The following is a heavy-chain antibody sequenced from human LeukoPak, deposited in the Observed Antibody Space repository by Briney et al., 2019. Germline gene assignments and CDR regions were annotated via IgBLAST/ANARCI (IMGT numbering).Heavy chain of an antibody. CDR2: MNPRGGST. D-gene: IGHD6-19*01. Sequence: GASVKVSCKASGYSFTTYYMHWMRQAPGQGLEWMGTMNPRGGSTNYAQKFQGRVTMIRDPSISTAYMELSRLRSDDTAVYYCARVPGRTIAVAGTGYFDYWGQGTLVTVSS. V-gene: IGHV1-46*01. J-gene: IGHJ4*02. CDR3: ARVPGRTIAVAGTGYFDY. CDR1: GYSFTTYY.